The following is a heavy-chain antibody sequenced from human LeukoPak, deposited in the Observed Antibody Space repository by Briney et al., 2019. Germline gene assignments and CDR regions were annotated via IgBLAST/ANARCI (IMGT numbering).Heavy chain of an antibody. D-gene: IGHD3-22*01. CDR2: IIPILGIA. V-gene: IGHV1-69*04. CDR3: ARGITSPGDSSGYYFIPY. CDR1: GGTFSSYA. J-gene: IGHJ4*02. Sequence: ASVKVSCKASGGTFSSYAISWVRQAPGQGLVWMGRIIPILGIANYAQKFQGRVTITADKSTSTAYMELSSLRSEDTAVYYCARGITSPGDSSGYYFIPYWGQGTLVTASS.